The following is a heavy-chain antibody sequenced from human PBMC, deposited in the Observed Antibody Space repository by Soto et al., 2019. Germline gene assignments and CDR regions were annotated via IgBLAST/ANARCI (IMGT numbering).Heavy chain of an antibody. CDR3: ARGSYYYDSSGYYHY. CDR1: GGSISSGDYY. CDR2: IYYSGST. Sequence: SETLSLTCTVSGGSISSGDYYWSWIRQPPGKGLEWIGYIYYSGSTYYNQYLKNRITISVDTSKNQFSLKLSFVTAADTAVYYCARGSYYYDSSGYYHYWGQG. J-gene: IGHJ4*02. V-gene: IGHV4-30-4*01. D-gene: IGHD3-22*01.